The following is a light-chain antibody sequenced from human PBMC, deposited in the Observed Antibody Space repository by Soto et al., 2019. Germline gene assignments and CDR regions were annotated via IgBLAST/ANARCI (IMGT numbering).Light chain of an antibody. CDR1: QSVSSY. CDR2: DAS. V-gene: IGKV3-11*01. Sequence: IFLTRSPSTLSLSKGERATRSCRASQSVSSYLAWYQQKPGQAPRLLIYDASNRATGIPARFSGSGSGTEFILTISSLQSEDFAVYYCHEYNTWPWTFGQGTKVDIK. J-gene: IGKJ1*01. CDR3: HEYNTWPWT.